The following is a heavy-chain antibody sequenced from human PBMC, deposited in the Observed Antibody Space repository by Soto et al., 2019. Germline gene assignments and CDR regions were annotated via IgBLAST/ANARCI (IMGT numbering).Heavy chain of an antibody. CDR3: ASDDYGDLSYYYGMGV. V-gene: IGHV3-30-3*01. Sequence: GGSLRLSCAASGFTFSSYAMHWVRQAPGKGLEWVAVISYDGSNRYYADSVKGRFTISRDNSKNTLYLQMNSLRAEDTAVYYCASDDYGDLSYYYGMGVWGQGTTVTVSS. D-gene: IGHD4-17*01. J-gene: IGHJ6*02. CDR1: GFTFSSYA. CDR2: ISYDGSNR.